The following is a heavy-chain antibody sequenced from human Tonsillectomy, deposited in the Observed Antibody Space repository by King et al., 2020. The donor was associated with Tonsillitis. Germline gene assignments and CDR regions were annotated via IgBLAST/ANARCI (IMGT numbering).Heavy chain of an antibody. V-gene: IGHV4-59*01. CDR1: GCPISCNY. J-gene: IGHJ2*01. CDR3: ARVPTVYWYFDL. D-gene: IGHD4-11*01. CDR2: IPYSGST. Sequence: QLQESGPGLVKPSETLSLTCTVSGCPISCNYWSWNRQPPGKVLEWVGYIPYSGSTHYNPSPKSRVTISLDTSKNQFSLKLRSVTAADTAVYYCARVPTVYWYFDLWGRGTLVTVSS.